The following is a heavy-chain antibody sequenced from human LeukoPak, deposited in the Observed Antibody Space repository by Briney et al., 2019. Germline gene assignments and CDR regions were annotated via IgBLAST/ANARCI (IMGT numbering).Heavy chain of an antibody. J-gene: IGHJ4*02. CDR3: ARGETMIVVVIQYFDY. V-gene: IGHV4-39*01. CDR1: GASIRGSNYY. D-gene: IGHD3-22*01. CDR2: IYYSGST. Sequence: PSETLSVACTVSGASIRGSNYYWAWIRQTPGKGLDWIGSIYYSGSTHYSPSLKSRVTISVDTSKNQFSLRVSSVTAADTAAYYCARGETMIVVVIQYFDYWGQGTLVTVSS.